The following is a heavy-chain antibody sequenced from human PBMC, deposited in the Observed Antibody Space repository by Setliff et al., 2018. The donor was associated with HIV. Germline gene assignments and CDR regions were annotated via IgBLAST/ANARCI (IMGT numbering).Heavy chain of an antibody. CDR3: VRELLGSGGTVPEVNFFDS. D-gene: IGHD1-26*01. Sequence: SETLSLTCAVSGGSISSSNWWSWVRQPPGKGLEWIGSIFYFGSVTYNPSLKSRPLISIDTSKTQFSLNLRSVTAADTAVYYCVRELLGSGGTVPEVNFFDSWGQGTLVTVSS. CDR2: IFYFGSV. V-gene: IGHV4-4*02. J-gene: IGHJ5*01. CDR1: GGSISSSNW.